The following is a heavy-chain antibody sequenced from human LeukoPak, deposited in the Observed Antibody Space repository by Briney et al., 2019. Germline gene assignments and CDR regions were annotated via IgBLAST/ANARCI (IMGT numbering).Heavy chain of an antibody. CDR2: INCKIGDT. CDR3: ARVDDSSGYYYLYYFDY. D-gene: IGHD3-22*01. V-gene: IGHV1-2*02. J-gene: IGHJ4*02. CDR1: GYSFIDYY. Sequence: ASVKVSCKASGYSFIDYYVHWVRQAPGLGLEWMGWINCKIGDTNYAQKLQGRVTMTRDTSISTAYMELSRLRSDDTAVYYCARVDDSSGYYYLYYFDYWGQGTLVTVSS.